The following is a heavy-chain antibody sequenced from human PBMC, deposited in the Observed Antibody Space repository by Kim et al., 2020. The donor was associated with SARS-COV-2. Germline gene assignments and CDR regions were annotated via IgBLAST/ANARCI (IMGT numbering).Heavy chain of an antibody. Sequence: GGSLRLSCAASGFTFSSYSMNWVRQAPGKGLEWVSSISSSSSYIYYADSVKGRFTISRDNAKNSLYLQMNSLRAEDTAVYYCARAPKALQRGYSYGHPHGQGPILHFDYWGQGTLVTVSS. CDR3: ARAPKALQRGYSYGHPHGQGPILHFDY. D-gene: IGHD5-18*01. V-gene: IGHV3-21*01. J-gene: IGHJ4*02. CDR2: ISSSSSYI. CDR1: GFTFSSYS.